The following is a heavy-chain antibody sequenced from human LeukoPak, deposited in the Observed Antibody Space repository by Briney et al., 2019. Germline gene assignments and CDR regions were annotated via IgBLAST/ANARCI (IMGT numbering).Heavy chain of an antibody. CDR2: INHSGST. CDR1: GGSFSGYY. J-gene: IGHJ4*02. Sequence: SETLSLTCAVYGGSFSGYYWSWLRQPPGKGLEWIGEINHSGSTNYNPSLKSRVTISVDTSKNQFSLKLSCVTAADTAVYYCARAADWGSRYFDYWGQGTLVTVSS. V-gene: IGHV4-34*01. CDR3: ARAADWGSRYFDY. D-gene: IGHD7-27*01.